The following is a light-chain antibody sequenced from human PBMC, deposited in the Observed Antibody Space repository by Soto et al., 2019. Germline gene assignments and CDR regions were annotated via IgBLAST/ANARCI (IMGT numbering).Light chain of an antibody. CDR2: DAS. CDR1: QSVSSY. Sequence: EIVLTQSPATLSLSPGEIATLSCRASQSVSSYLAWYQQKPGQAPRLLIYDASNRATGIPARLSGSGSGTDFTLTSSSLGPEDFAVYYCQQRSIWLPDTFGQRTKLEIK. J-gene: IGKJ2*01. V-gene: IGKV3-11*01. CDR3: QQRSIWLPDT.